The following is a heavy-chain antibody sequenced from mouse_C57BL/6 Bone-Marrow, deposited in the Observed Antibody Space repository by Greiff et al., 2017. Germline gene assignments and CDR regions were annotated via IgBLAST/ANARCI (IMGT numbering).Heavy chain of an antibody. Sequence: EVQLVASGGGLVQPGGSLKLSCAASGFTFSDYGMAWVRQAPRKGPEWVAFISNLAYSIYYADTVTGRFTISRENAKNTLYLEMCSLRSEDTAMYYCARHRGRGDYFDYWGQGTTLTVSS. V-gene: IGHV5-15*01. J-gene: IGHJ2*01. CDR3: ARHRGRGDYFDY. CDR1: GFTFSDYG. D-gene: IGHD3-3*01. CDR2: ISNLAYSI.